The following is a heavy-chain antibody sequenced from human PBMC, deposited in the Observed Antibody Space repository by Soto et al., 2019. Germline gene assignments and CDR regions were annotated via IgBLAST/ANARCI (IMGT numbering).Heavy chain of an antibody. CDR3: ARGPTVAKTYFDY. Sequence: EVQLVESGGGLVQPGGSLRLSCAASGFTVSSNYMSWVRQAPGKGLEWVSVIYSGGSTYYADSVKGRFTISRDNSKNTLYLQMNSLRAEDTAVYYCARGPTVAKTYFDYWGQGTLVTVSS. V-gene: IGHV3-66*01. D-gene: IGHD4-4*01. CDR1: GFTVSSNY. CDR2: IYSGGST. J-gene: IGHJ4*02.